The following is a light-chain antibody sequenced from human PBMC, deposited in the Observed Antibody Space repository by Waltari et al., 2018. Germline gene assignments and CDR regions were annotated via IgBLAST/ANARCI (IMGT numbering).Light chain of an antibody. J-gene: IGLJ3*02. CDR1: SSNLGNNV. Sequence: QSVLTQPPSASGTPGQRVTISCSGTSSNLGNNVVTWYQQVPGTAPQLLIYRNDLRPSGVPARFAASKSGTSASLAISGLQSEDEAEYYCASWDDSLNGHWVFGGGTKVTVL. CDR2: RND. CDR3: ASWDDSLNGHWV. V-gene: IGLV1-44*01.